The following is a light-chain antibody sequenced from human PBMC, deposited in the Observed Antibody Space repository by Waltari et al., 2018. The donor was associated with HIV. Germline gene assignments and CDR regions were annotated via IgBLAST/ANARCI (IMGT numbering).Light chain of an antibody. J-gene: IGLJ2*01. Sequence: QSALTQPPPASGSPGQPVTLSCTGTNSDIGPYAYASWYQQPPGKAPKLVISEVTKRPSGVSDRFSGSKSGNTAFLTVSGLQAEDEADYYCSSFANRDGFYVLFGGGTRLTVL. CDR3: SSFANRDGFYVL. CDR2: EVT. CDR1: NSDIGPYAY. V-gene: IGLV2-8*01.